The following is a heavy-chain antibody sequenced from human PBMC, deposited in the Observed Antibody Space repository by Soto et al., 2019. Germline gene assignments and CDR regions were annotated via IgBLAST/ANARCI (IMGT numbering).Heavy chain of an antibody. CDR2: ISSSSSYI. J-gene: IGHJ6*02. Sequence: EVQLVESGGGLVKPGGSLRLGCAASGFTFSSYSMNWVRQAPGKGLEWVSSISSSSSYIYYADSVKGRFTISRDNAKNSLYLQINSLRAEDTFVYYCARVSTAYYYGMDVWGQGTTVTVSS. CDR3: ARVSTAYYYGMDV. CDR1: GFTFSSYS. V-gene: IGHV3-21*01.